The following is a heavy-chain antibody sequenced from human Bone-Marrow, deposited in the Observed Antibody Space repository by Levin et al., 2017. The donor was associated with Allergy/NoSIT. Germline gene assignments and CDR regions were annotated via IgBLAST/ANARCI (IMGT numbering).Heavy chain of an antibody. CDR1: GGTVSSGSNY. CDR3: ARDIEYSSSSGVYFEY. D-gene: IGHD6-6*01. V-gene: IGHV4-61*01. J-gene: IGHJ4*02. Sequence: NPSETLSLTCTVSGGTVSSGSNYWSWIRQPPGKGLEWIGYIYYSGSTNYNPSLKSRVTISVDTSKNQLSLKLSSVTAADTAVYYCARDIEYSSSSGVYFEYWGQGTLVTVSS. CDR2: IYYSGST.